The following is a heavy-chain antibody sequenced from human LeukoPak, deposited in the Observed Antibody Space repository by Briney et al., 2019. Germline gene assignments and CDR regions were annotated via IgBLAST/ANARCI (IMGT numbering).Heavy chain of an antibody. D-gene: IGHD6-13*01. Sequence: SQTLSLTCTVSGGSISSGSYYWSWIRQPAGKGLEWIGRIYTSGSTNYNPSLKSRVTISVDTSENQFSLKLSSVTAADTAVYYCATTHSSSWYRGSDYWGQGTLVTVSS. CDR1: GGSISSGSYY. J-gene: IGHJ4*02. V-gene: IGHV4-61*02. CDR2: IYTSGST. CDR3: ATTHSSSWYRGSDY.